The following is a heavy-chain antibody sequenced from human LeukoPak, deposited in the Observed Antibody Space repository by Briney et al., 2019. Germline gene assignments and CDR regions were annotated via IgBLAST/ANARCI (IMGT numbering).Heavy chain of an antibody. V-gene: IGHV4-4*02. J-gene: IGHJ5*02. D-gene: IGHD3-10*01. CDR3: ARGRRPRGWFDP. Sequence: SETLSLTCAVSGGSISSSNWWSWVRQPPGKGLEWIGEIYHSGSTNYNPSLKSRVTISVDTSKNQFSLKLSSVTAADTAVYYCARGRRPRGWFDPWGQGTLVTVSS. CDR2: IYHSGST. CDR1: GGSISSSNW.